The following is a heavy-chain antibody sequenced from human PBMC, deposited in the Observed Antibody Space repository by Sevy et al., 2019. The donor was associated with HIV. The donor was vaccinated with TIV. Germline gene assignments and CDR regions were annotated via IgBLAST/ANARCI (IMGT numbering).Heavy chain of an antibody. CDR1: GGSISSYY. V-gene: IGHV4-59*12. D-gene: IGHD2-8*01. CDR2: IYYSGST. Sequence: SETLSLTCTVSGGSISSYYWSWIRQPPGKGLEWIGYIYYSGSTNYNPSLKSRVTISVDTSKNQFSLKLSSVTAADTAVYYCARGARVYATPTYYFDYWGQGTLVTVSS. CDR3: ARGARVYATPTYYFDY. J-gene: IGHJ4*02.